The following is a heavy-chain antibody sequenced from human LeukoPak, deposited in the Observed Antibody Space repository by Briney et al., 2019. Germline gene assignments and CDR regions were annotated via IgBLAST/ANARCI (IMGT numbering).Heavy chain of an antibody. CDR1: GFTFSSYS. Sequence: GGSLRLSCAASGFTFSSYSMNWVRQAPGKGLEWVSYISSSSSTIYYADSVKGRFTISRDNAKNSLYLQMNSLGAEDTAVYYCARVSGYSSSWLDYWGQGTLVTVSS. CDR3: ARVSGYSSSWLDY. J-gene: IGHJ4*02. D-gene: IGHD6-13*01. V-gene: IGHV3-48*01. CDR2: ISSSSSTI.